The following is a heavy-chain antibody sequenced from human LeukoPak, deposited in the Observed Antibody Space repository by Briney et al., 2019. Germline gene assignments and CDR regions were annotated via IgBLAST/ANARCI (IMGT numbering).Heavy chain of an antibody. J-gene: IGHJ4*02. D-gene: IGHD3-22*01. V-gene: IGHV1-2*06. Sequence: ASVKVSCKASGYSFADYFVHWVRQAPGQGLEWMGRINPKTGGTYFAQNFQGRVAVTRYTSISTVYLELSSLRSDDTAVYYCAKDDSSGYFYFDFWGQGTLVTVSS. CDR2: INPKTGGT. CDR3: AKDDSSGYFYFDF. CDR1: GYSFADYF.